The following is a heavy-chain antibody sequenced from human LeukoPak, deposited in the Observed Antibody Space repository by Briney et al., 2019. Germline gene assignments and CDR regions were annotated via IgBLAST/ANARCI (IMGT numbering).Heavy chain of an antibody. J-gene: IGHJ4*02. CDR2: ISTSSSTI. D-gene: IGHD1-26*01. CDR1: GFIFSDHY. Sequence: PGGSLRLSCATSGFIFSDHYMTWIREAPGKGLEWVSYISTSSSTIYYADSVKGRFTISRDNAKNSLYLQMNSLRAEDTAVYYCARESYFYRAVDYWGQGTLVTVSS. CDR3: ARESYFYRAVDY. V-gene: IGHV3-11*04.